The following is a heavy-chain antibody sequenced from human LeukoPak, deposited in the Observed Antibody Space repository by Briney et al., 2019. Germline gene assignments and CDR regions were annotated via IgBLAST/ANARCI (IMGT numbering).Heavy chain of an antibody. CDR1: GYTFTGYY. CDR3: ARDPLHGISSTYCGGDCYLKKNDY. CDR2: INPNSGGT. Sequence: GASVKVSCKASGYTFTGYYMHWVRQAPGQGLEWMGWINPNSGGTNYAQKFQGRVTMTRDTSISTAYMELSRLRSDDTAVYYCARDPLHGISSTYCGGDCYLKKNDYWGQGTLVTVSS. D-gene: IGHD2-21*02. V-gene: IGHV1-2*02. J-gene: IGHJ4*02.